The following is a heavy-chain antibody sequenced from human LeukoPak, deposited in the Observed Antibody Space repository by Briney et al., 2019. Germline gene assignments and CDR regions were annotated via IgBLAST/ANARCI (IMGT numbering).Heavy chain of an antibody. V-gene: IGHV1-8*01. Sequence: SVKVSCKASGYTFTSYDINWVRQATGQGLEWMGWMNPNSGNTGYAQKFQGRVTMTRNTSISTAYMELSSLRSEDMAVYYCAREPRVYYYYYYMDVWGKGTTVTVSS. CDR2: MNPNSGNT. CDR1: GYTFTSYD. J-gene: IGHJ6*03. CDR3: AREPRVYYYYYYMDV. D-gene: IGHD1-14*01.